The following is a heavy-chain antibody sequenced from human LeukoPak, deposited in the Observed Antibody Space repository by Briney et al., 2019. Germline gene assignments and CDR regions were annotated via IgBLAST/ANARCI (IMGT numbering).Heavy chain of an antibody. V-gene: IGHV3-48*03. CDR2: ISSSGSTI. CDR3: AELGITMIGGV. Sequence: TGGSLRLSCAASGFTFSRCDMHWVRQAPGKGLEWVSYISSSGSTIYYADSVKGRFTISRDNAKNSLYLQMNSLRAEDTAVYYCAELGITMIGGVWGKGTTVTISS. D-gene: IGHD3-10*02. J-gene: IGHJ6*04. CDR1: GFTFSRCD.